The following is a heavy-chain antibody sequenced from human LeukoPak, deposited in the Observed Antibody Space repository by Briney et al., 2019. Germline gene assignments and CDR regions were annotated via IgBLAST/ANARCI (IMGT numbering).Heavy chain of an antibody. J-gene: IGHJ4*02. V-gene: IGHV3-11*05. CDR1: GFTFSAYA. CDR3: ARERGYSGYDSTYFDY. Sequence: GGSLRLSCAASGFTFSAYAMTWVRQAPGKGLEWVSYISSSSSYTNYADSVKGRFTISRDNAKNSLYLQMNSLRAEDTAVYYCARERGYSGYDSTYFDYWGQGTLVTVSS. D-gene: IGHD5-12*01. CDR2: ISSSSSYT.